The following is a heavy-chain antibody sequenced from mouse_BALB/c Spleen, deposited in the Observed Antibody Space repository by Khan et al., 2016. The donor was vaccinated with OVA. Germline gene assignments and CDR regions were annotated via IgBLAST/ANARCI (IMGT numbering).Heavy chain of an antibody. Sequence: EVQLQESGPSLVKPSQTLSLTCSVTGDSITSGYWNWLRKFPGNKLEYMGYISYSGSTYYNPSLKSRISITRDPSKNQYYLQLNSVATEDTATYYCERDGSSPFAYWGQGTLVTVSA. D-gene: IGHD1-1*01. J-gene: IGHJ3*01. CDR3: ERDGSSPFAY. V-gene: IGHV3-8*02. CDR2: ISYSGST. CDR1: GDSITSGY.